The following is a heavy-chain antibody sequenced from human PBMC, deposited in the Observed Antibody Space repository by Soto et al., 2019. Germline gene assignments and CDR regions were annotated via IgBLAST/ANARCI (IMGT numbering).Heavy chain of an antibody. CDR2: IYPGDSDS. CDR3: ARHKGYCSSTSCYGMDV. V-gene: IGHV5-51*01. D-gene: IGHD2-15*01. J-gene: IGHJ6*02. CDR1: GYTFTTYW. Sequence: GESLKISCEGSGYTFTTYWVAWVRQMPGKGLEWVGSIYPGDSDSRYNPSVRGQVTISADRSISTAYLQWNSLKASDTAMYFCARHKGYCSSTSCYGMDVWGQGTTVTVS.